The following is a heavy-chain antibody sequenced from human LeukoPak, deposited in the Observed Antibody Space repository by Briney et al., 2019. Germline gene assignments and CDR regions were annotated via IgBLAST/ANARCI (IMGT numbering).Heavy chain of an antibody. CDR2: ISSSGSTI. CDR1: GFTFSDYY. D-gene: IGHD5-18*01. J-gene: IGHJ6*03. CDR3: ARERGDTAMGYYYYYYMDV. V-gene: IGHV3-11*04. Sequence: KPGGSLRLSCAASGFTFSDYYMSWIRQAPGKGLEWVSYISSSGSTIYYADSVKGRFTISRDNAKNSLYLQMNSLRAEDTAVYYCARERGDTAMGYYYYYYMDVWGKGTTVTVSS.